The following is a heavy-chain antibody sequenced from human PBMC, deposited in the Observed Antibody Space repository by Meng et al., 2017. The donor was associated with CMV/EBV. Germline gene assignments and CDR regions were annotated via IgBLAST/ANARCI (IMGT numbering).Heavy chain of an antibody. CDR3: ARGVRGRRGGGDP. CDR2: IGTAGDT. CDR1: GFTFSSYD. V-gene: IGHV3-13*01. Sequence: GESLKISCAASGFTFSSYDMHWVRQATGKGLEWVSAIGTAGDTYYPGSGKGRFTISRENAKNSLYLQMNSLRAGDTAVYYCARGVRGRRGGGDPGGQG. D-gene: IGHD3-16*01. J-gene: IGHJ5*02.